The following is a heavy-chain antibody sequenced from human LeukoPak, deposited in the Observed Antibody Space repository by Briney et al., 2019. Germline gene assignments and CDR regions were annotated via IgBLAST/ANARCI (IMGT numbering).Heavy chain of an antibody. CDR2: ISSSSSYI. J-gene: IGHJ2*01. D-gene: IGHD5-24*01. CDR1: GFTFSSYS. Sequence: GGSLRLSCAASGFTFSSYSMNWVRQAPGKGLEWVSSISSSSSYIYYADSVKGRFTISRDNAKNSMYLQMNSLRAEDTAVYYCARERWKWGEMATDSYWYFDLWGRGTLVTVSS. CDR3: ARERWKWGEMATDSYWYFDL. V-gene: IGHV3-21*01.